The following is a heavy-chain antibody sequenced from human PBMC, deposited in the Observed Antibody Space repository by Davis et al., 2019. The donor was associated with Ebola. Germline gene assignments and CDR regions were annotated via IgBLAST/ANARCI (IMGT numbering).Heavy chain of an antibody. Sequence: ASVKVSCKASGYTFTNYYMHWVRQAPGQGLEWMGMINPNDGRTIYAQKFQDRVTMTIDTSTTTAYMELRSLRPDDTALYYCARGPAGDVVVTVPLDHWGQGTLVTVSS. D-gene: IGHD2-21*02. CDR1: GYTFTNYY. V-gene: IGHV1-46*01. CDR2: INPNDGRT. J-gene: IGHJ4*02. CDR3: ARGPAGDVVVTVPLDH.